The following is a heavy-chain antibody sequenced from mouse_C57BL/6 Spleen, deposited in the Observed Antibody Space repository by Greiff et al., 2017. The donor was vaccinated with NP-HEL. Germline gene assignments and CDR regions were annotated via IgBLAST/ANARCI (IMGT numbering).Heavy chain of an antibody. V-gene: IGHV1-61*01. Sequence: QVQLQQPGAELVRPGSSVKLSCKASGYTFTSYWMDWVKQRPGQGLEWIGNIYPSDSETHYNQKFKDKATLTVDKSSSTAYMQLSSLTSEDSAVFYCARGGFSYDGDWYFDVWGTGTTVTVSS. CDR3: ARGGFSYDGDWYFDV. CDR2: IYPSDSET. J-gene: IGHJ1*03. D-gene: IGHD2-12*01. CDR1: GYTFTSYW.